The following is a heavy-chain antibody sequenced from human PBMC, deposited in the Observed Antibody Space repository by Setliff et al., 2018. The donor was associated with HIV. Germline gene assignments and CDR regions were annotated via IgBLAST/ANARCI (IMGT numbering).Heavy chain of an antibody. CDR3: ARGQRASPGPGTHYLDV. V-gene: IGHV4-34*01. CDR2: INHRGNT. Sequence: PSETLSLTCAVYGGPLDVHTWNWVRQAPGKRLEWLADINHRGNTNLNPSLKGRLTIAVDTSRGQFSLRLKSVTAADSAAYFCARGQRASPGPGTHYLDVWSKGTSVTVSS. CDR1: GGPLDVHT. D-gene: IGHD6-25*01. J-gene: IGHJ6*03.